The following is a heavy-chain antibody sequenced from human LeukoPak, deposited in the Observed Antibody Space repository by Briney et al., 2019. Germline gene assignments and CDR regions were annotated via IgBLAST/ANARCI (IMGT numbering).Heavy chain of an antibody. CDR1: GFTFSDYA. CDR3: AKDQGGIAVAGTPYYGMDV. CDR2: ISSGGGST. J-gene: IGHJ6*02. Sequence: GGSLRLSCAASGFTFSDYAMSWVRQAPGKGLEWFSGISSGGGSTYYADSVKGRFTISRDDSKNTLYLQMNSLRVEDTAVYYCAKDQGGIAVAGTPYYGMDVWGQGTTVTVSS. D-gene: IGHD6-19*01. V-gene: IGHV3-23*01.